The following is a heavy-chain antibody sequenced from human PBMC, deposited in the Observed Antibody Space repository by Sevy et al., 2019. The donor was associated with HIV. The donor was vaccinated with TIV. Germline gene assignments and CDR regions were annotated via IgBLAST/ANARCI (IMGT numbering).Heavy chain of an antibody. CDR1: GVSLNTYS. Sequence: GGSLRLSCTASGVSLNTYSMNWVRQAPGKGLEWVSSISVTSGYIFYADSVKGRFTISRDNARNSLYLQMNSLRAEDTAVYYCARDAGSGWQKYFQQWGQGTLVTVSS. J-gene: IGHJ1*01. D-gene: IGHD6-19*01. V-gene: IGHV3-21*06. CDR2: ISVTSGYI. CDR3: ARDAGSGWQKYFQQ.